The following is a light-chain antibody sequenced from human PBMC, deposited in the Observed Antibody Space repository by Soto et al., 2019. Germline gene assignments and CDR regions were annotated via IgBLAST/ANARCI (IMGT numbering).Light chain of an antibody. CDR3: QHCNSYSST. Sequence: DIQLTQTPSTLDASVGDRVTIACRASQSISSWLAWYQQKPGKAPYLLIFKASSLESGVPSRFSGSGYGTEFTLTISSLQPDDFATYSCQHCNSYSSTFGQGTKLEI. J-gene: IGKJ2*01. V-gene: IGKV1-5*03. CDR2: KAS. CDR1: QSISSW.